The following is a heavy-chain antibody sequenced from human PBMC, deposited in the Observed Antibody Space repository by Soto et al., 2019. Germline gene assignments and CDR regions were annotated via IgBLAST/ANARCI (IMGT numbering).Heavy chain of an antibody. CDR1: GFTFGYYA. CDR3: TRDNIVXVVAATGYYYYYYGMDV. V-gene: IGHV3-49*04. D-gene: IGHD2-15*01. J-gene: IGHJ6*02. CDR2: IRSKAYGGTT. Sequence: GGSRRLSCTASGFTFGYYAMSWVRQAPGEGRVWVGFIRSKAYGGTTEYAASVKGRFTISRDDSKSIAYLQMNSLKTEHTAVYYCTRDNIVXVVAATGYYYYYYGMDVWGQGTTVTVSS.